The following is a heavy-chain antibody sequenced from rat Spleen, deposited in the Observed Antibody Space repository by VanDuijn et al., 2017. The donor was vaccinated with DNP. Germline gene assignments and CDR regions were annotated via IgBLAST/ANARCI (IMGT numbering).Heavy chain of an antibody. V-gene: IGHV5-25*01. J-gene: IGHJ2*01. D-gene: IGHD1-6*01. CDR1: GFTFSDYN. CDR3: ARRYYGYTYFDY. Sequence: EVQLVESGGGLVQPGRSLKLSCAASGFTFSDYNMAWVRQAPTKGLEWVTSIRTDSGRTYYRDSVKGRFTVSRDNAKSTLYLQMDSLRSEDTATYYCARRYYGYTYFDYWGQGVTVTVSS. CDR2: IRTDSGRT.